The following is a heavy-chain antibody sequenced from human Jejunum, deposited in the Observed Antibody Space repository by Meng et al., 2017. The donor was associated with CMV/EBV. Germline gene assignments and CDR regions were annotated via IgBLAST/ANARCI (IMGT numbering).Heavy chain of an antibody. D-gene: IGHD3-22*01. CDR2: IYRGSNN. Sequence: ISSRDCRKWVRQAPGKGLEWIADIYRGSNNNYNPAPRSRVSISIDKSKNQSLLHLTSVPGAETAAEYCARDTSSGKAPHWYFDHWGRGTLVTVSS. CDR1: ISSRDC. J-gene: IGHJ2*01. CDR3: ARDTSSGKAPHWYFDH. V-gene: IGHV4/OR15-8*02.